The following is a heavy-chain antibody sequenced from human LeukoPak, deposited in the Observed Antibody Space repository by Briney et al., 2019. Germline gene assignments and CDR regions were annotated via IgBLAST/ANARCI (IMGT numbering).Heavy chain of an antibody. CDR3: ARSFPHTAIPDY. V-gene: IGHV4-39*01. J-gene: IGHJ4*02. CDR1: GGSISSSTYY. Sequence: SETLSLTCTVSGGSISSSTYYWGWIRQPPGKGLVWIGSIYYTGITYYNPSLKSRVTISVDTSKNQFSLKLSSVTATDTAVYYCARSFPHTAIPDYWGQGTLVTVSS. D-gene: IGHD5-18*01. CDR2: IYYTGIT.